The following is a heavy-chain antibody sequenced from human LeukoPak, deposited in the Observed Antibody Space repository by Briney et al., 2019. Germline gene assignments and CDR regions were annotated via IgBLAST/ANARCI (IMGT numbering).Heavy chain of an antibody. V-gene: IGHV4-59*12. CDR2: IYYSGST. D-gene: IGHD6-13*01. CDR1: GGSISSYY. Sequence: PSETLSLACTVSGGSISSYYWSWIRQPPGKGLEWIGYIYYSGSTNYNPSLKSRVTMSVDTSKNQFSLKLSSVTAADTAVYYCATSGYSSISGAFDIWGQGTMVTVSS. J-gene: IGHJ3*02. CDR3: ATSGYSSISGAFDI.